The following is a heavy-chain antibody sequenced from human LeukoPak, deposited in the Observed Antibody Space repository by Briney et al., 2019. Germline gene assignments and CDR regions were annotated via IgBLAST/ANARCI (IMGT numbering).Heavy chain of an antibody. CDR3: ARDPILWLGESGGWFDP. V-gene: IGHV3-30-3*01. CDR1: GLTFSNYA. CDR2: ISYDGSNK. Sequence: GGSLRLSCAASGLTFSNYAMHWVRQAPGKGLEWVAVISYDGSNKYYADSVKGRFTISRDNSRNTLYLQMNSLRLEETAVYYCARDPILWLGESGGWFDPWGQGTPVTVSS. D-gene: IGHD3-10*01. J-gene: IGHJ5*02.